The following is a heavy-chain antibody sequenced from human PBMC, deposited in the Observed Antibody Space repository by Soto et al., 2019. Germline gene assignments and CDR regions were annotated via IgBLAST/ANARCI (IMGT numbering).Heavy chain of an antibody. CDR2: ISAHRGHT. Sequence: QVQLVQSAPEMAKPGASVKVSCRASGYISGHYGISWVRQGPGQGLEWMGWISAHRGHTNYAHKFRGRVTMTTDTSSATVSLALTNLLPADTAVYYCARDVDQCDQRFCDNWGQGTLVSVSS. V-gene: IGHV1-18*01. CDR1: GYISGHYG. J-gene: IGHJ4*02. D-gene: IGHD2-2*01. CDR3: ARDVDQCDQRFCDN.